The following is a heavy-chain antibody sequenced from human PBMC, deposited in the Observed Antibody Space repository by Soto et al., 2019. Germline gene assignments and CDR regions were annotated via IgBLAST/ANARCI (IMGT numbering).Heavy chain of an antibody. Sequence: GGSLRLSCAASGFSFNIFAMNWVRQAPGKGLEWVSGISGGGGSTYYADSVKGRFTISRDNSNNTLYLQMISLRAEDTAVYYCARGPRAPPPHDYGMDVWGQGTTVTVSS. J-gene: IGHJ6*02. V-gene: IGHV3-23*01. CDR1: GFSFNIFA. CDR2: ISGGGGST. CDR3: ARGPRAPPPHDYGMDV.